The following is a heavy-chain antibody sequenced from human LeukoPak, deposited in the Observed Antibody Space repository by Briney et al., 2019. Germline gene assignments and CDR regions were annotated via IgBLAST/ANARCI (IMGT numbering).Heavy chain of an antibody. CDR2: IWYDGSNK. V-gene: IGHV3-33*06. Sequence: GRSLRLSCAASGFTFSSYGMHWVRQAPGKGLEWVAVIWYDGSNKYYADSVKGRFTISRDNSKNTLYLQMNSLRAEDTAVYYCAKTVPYSSSWYDSDYWGQGTLVTVSS. CDR1: GFTFSSYG. J-gene: IGHJ4*02. D-gene: IGHD6-13*01. CDR3: AKTVPYSSSWYDSDY.